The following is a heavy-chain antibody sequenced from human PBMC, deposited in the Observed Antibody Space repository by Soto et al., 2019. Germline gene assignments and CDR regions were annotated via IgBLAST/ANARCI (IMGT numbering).Heavy chain of an antibody. V-gene: IGHV4-34*01. J-gene: IGHJ4*02. CDR2: INHSGST. D-gene: IGHD6-13*01. CDR3: ARRRAPIAATGTIDY. Sequence: WTWLRQPPGKGLEWIAEINHSGSTNYNLSLKSRVTISVDTSKNQFSLKLSSLTAADTAVYYCARRRAPIAATGTIDYWGQGTLVTVSS.